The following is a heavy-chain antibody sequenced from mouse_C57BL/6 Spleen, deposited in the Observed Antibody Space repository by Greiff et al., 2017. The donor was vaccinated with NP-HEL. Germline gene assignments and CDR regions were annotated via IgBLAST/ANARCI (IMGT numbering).Heavy chain of an antibody. J-gene: IGHJ3*01. D-gene: IGHD2-4*01. CDR2: IYPGSGST. CDR1: GYTFTSYW. Sequence: QVQLQQSGAELVKPGASVKMSCKASGYTFTSYWITWVKQRPGQGLEWIGDIYPGSGSTNYNEKFKSKATLTVDTSSSTAYMQLSSLTSEDSAVYYCARRGLRLGFAYWGQGTLVNVSA. CDR3: ARRGLRLGFAY. V-gene: IGHV1-55*01.